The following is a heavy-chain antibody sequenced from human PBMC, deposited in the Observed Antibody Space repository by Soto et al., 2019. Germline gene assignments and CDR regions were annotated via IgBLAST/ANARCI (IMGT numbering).Heavy chain of an antibody. CDR1: GFTFSDFA. Sequence: PGGSLRLSCAASGFTFSDFAMTWVRQAPGKGLEWVAALNHGGGGARYYADSVKGRFTISRDNSKNTLHLQMDSLRAEDTAVYFCVRDGSLLGLTRWGQGTLVTVSS. V-gene: IGHV3-23*01. J-gene: IGHJ4*02. D-gene: IGHD3-10*01. CDR3: VRDGSLLGLTR. CDR2: LNHGGGGAR.